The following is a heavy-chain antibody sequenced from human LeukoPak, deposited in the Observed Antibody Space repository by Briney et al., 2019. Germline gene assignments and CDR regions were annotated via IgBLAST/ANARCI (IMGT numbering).Heavy chain of an antibody. CDR1: GFTFSNYR. Sequence: GGSLRLSCAASGFTFSNYRMNWVRQAPGKGLEWVSCTSTGSSDAYYADSVKGRFTISRDNAKNSLYLQMNSLRAEDTAVYYCARGGYSYGYRYYYYGMDFWGQGTTVTVSS. D-gene: IGHD5-18*01. J-gene: IGHJ6*02. V-gene: IGHV3-21*01. CDR2: TSTGSSDA. CDR3: ARGGYSYGYRYYYYGMDF.